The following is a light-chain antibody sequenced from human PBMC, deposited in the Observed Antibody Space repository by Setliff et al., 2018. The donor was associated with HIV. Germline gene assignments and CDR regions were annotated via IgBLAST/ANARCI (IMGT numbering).Light chain of an antibody. J-gene: IGLJ1*01. Sequence: QSALAQVASVSGSLGQLITISCTGSSSDIGGHNLVSWFRVDPGKAPKLIIYNVYLLASGVSPRFSASKSGNTAPLTIFGLQSEDEGDYCCCSYSRSTVPYVFGSGTKVTVL. V-gene: IGLV2-23*02. CDR2: NVY. CDR1: SSDIGGHNL. CDR3: CSYSRSTVPYV.